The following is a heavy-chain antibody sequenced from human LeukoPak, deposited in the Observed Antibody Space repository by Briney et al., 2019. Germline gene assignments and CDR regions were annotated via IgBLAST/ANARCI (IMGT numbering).Heavy chain of an antibody. J-gene: IGHJ4*02. Sequence: PGGSLRLSCAASGFTFSSYALSWVRQAPGKGLEWVSAISGSGGSTYYADSVKGRFTISRDNSKNTLYLQMNSLRAEDTAVYYCAKATMVRGESPFDYWGQGTLVTVSS. V-gene: IGHV3-23*01. CDR3: AKATMVRGESPFDY. CDR2: ISGSGGST. D-gene: IGHD3-10*01. CDR1: GFTFSSYA.